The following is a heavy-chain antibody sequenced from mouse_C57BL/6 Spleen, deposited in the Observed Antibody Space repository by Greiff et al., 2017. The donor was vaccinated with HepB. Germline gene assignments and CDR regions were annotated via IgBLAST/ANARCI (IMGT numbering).Heavy chain of an antibody. J-gene: IGHJ1*03. CDR1: GFTFSSYA. V-gene: IGHV5-4*01. CDR2: ISDGGSYT. D-gene: IGHD4-1*02. CDR3: ARVTNFYWYFDV. Sequence: EVQGVESGGGLVKPGGSLKLSCAASGFTFSSYAMSWVRQTPEKRLEWVATISDGGSYTYYPDNVKGRFTISRDNAKNNLYLQMSHLKSEDTAMYYCARVTNFYWYFDVWGTGTTVTVSS.